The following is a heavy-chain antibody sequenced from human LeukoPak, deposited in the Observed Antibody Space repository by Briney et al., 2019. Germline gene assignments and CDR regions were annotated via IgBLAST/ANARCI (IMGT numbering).Heavy chain of an antibody. D-gene: IGHD1-26*01. CDR1: GGSISSSSYY. CDR2: IYYSGSA. Sequence: SETLSLPCTVSGGSISSSSYYWGWIRQPPGKGLEWIGSIYYSGSAYYNPSLKSRVTISVDTSKNQFSLKLSSVTAADTAVYYCASLYSGSYPHYWGQGTLVTVSS. V-gene: IGHV4-39*01. CDR3: ASLYSGSYPHY. J-gene: IGHJ4*02.